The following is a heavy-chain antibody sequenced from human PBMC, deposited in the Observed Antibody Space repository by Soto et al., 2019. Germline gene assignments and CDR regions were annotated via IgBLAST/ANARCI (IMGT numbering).Heavy chain of an antibody. CDR3: ASEGYYDSSGQTMGYFDY. CDR2: INPSGGST. J-gene: IGHJ4*02. Sequence: ASVKVSCKASGYTFTSYYMHWVRQAPGQGLEWMGIINPSGGSTSYAQKFQGRVTMTRDTSTSTVYMELSSLRSEDTAVYYCASEGYYDSSGQTMGYFDYWGQGTMVTVSS. CDR1: GYTFTSYY. D-gene: IGHD3-22*01. V-gene: IGHV1-46*01.